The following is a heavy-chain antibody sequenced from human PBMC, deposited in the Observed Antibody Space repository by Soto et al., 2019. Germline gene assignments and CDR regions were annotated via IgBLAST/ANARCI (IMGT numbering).Heavy chain of an antibody. D-gene: IGHD2-15*01. Sequence: PGGSLKLSCAASGFTFSNYYMSWIRQAPGKGLEWVSYISSSSSTIYYADSVKGRFTISRDNAKNSLYLQMNSLRAEDTAVYYFARDSGYCSGGSCYPDAFDIWGQGTMVTVSS. CDR2: ISSSSSTI. CDR1: GFTFSNYY. V-gene: IGHV3-11*04. J-gene: IGHJ3*02. CDR3: ARDSGYCSGGSCYPDAFDI.